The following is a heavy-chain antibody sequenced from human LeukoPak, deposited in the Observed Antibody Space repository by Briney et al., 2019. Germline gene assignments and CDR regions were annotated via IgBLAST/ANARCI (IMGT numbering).Heavy chain of an antibody. Sequence: PGGSPRLSCAASGFTLSDYLMPWGRQTPGDGLVWVSRIISDGSSTSYADSVKGRFTISRDNAKNTLYLQMNSLRVEDTAVYYCARDGSLPDYWGQGTLVTVSS. V-gene: IGHV3-74*01. J-gene: IGHJ4*02. CDR3: ARDGSLPDY. CDR2: IISDGSST. CDR1: GFTLSDYL.